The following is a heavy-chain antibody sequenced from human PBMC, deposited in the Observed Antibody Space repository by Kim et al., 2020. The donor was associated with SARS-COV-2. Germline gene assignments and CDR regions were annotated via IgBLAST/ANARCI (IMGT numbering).Heavy chain of an antibody. CDR3: ARAVYSSSWYSRWFDP. J-gene: IGHJ5*02. CDR2: INPNSGGT. D-gene: IGHD6-13*01. V-gene: IGHV1-2*06. Sequence: ASVKVSCKASGYTFSGYYMHWVRQAPGQGLEWMGRINPNSGGTNYAQKFQGRVTMTRDTSISTAHMELSRLRSDDTALYYCARAVYSSSWYSRWFDPWGQGTLVTVSS. CDR1: GYTFSGYY.